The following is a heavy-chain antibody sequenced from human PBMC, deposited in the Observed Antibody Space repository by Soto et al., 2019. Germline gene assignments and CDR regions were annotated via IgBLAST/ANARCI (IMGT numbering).Heavy chain of an antibody. Sequence: VGSLRLSCAASGFTFSSYEMNWVRQAPGKGLEWVSCISSSGSTIYDADSVKGRFTISRDNAKNSLYLQMNSLRAEDTAVYYCARGVLSGYYNYWGQGTLVTVSS. CDR3: ARGVLSGYYNY. J-gene: IGHJ4*02. D-gene: IGHD3-22*01. CDR1: GFTFSSYE. CDR2: ISSSGSTI. V-gene: IGHV3-48*03.